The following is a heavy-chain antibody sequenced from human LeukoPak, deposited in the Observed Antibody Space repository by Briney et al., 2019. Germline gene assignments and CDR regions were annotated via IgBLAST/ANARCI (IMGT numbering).Heavy chain of an antibody. D-gene: IGHD3-9*01. V-gene: IGHV3-30*18. Sequence: GGSLRLSCAASGFTFSSYGMHWVRQAPGKGLEWVAVISYDGSNKYYADSVKGRFTISRDNSKNTLYLQMNSLRAEDTAVYYCANTEGYDILTGYVLDYWGQGTLVTVSS. J-gene: IGHJ4*02. CDR3: ANTEGYDILTGYVLDY. CDR1: GFTFSSYG. CDR2: ISYDGSNK.